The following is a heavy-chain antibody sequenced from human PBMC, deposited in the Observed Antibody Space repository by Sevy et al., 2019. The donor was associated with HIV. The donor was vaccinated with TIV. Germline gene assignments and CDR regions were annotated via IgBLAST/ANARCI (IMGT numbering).Heavy chain of an antibody. D-gene: IGHD3-16*01. CDR2: VKSKTDGGTT. CDR3: TTGGSLFQH. CDR1: GFTFSNVW. V-gene: IGHV3-15*01. J-gene: IGHJ1*01. Sequence: GGSLRLSCAASGFTFSNVWMSWVRQAPGKGLEWVAHVKSKTDGGTTGYAAPVRGRFTISRDDSKKTLYLQMNSLKTEDTAVYYCTTGGSLFQHWGQGTLVTVSS.